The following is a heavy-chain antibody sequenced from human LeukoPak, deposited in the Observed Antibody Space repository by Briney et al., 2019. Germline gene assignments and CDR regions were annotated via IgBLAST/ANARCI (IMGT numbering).Heavy chain of an antibody. CDR3: ARALGGWPDAFDI. V-gene: IGHV3-74*01. Sequence: GGSLRLSCAAPGFTFSSYWMHWVRQAPGKGLVWVSRISSDGSSTSYADSVKGRFTISRDNAKNTLYLQMNSLRAEDTAVYYCARALGGWPDAFDIWGQGTMVTVSS. J-gene: IGHJ3*02. CDR2: ISSDGSST. CDR1: GFTFSSYW. D-gene: IGHD6-19*01.